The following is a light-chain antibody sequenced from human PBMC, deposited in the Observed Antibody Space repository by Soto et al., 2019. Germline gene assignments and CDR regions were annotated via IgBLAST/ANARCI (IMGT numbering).Light chain of an antibody. CDR2: RNN. CDR1: SSNIGSNY. Sequence: QLVLTQPPSVSGTPGQRVTISCSGSSSNIGSNYVYWYQQLPGTAPKLLIYRNNQRPSGVPDRFSGSKSGTSASLAISGLRSEDEADYYCAAWDDSIVVFGGGTKLTVL. CDR3: AAWDDSIVV. J-gene: IGLJ2*01. V-gene: IGLV1-47*01.